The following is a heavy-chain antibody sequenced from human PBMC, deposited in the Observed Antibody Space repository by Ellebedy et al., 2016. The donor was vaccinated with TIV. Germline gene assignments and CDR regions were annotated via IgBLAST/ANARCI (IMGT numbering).Heavy chain of an antibody. CDR1: GGSISSGGYS. CDR3: ARLQGLITGTTGWWFDP. J-gene: IGHJ5*02. V-gene: IGHV4-30-2*01. CDR2: IYHSGST. D-gene: IGHD1-7*01. Sequence: SETLSLTXAVSGGSISSGGYSWSWIRQPPGKGLEWIGYIYHSGSTYYNPSLKSRVTISVDRSKNQFSLKLSSVTAADTAVYYCARLQGLITGTTGWWFDPWGQGTLVTVSS.